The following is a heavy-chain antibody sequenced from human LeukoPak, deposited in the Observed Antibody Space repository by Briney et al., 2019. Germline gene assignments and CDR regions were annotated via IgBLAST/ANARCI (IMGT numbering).Heavy chain of an antibody. CDR3: AKVKEWVGGADYYYGMDV. CDR1: GFTFSSYA. V-gene: IGHV3-23*01. D-gene: IGHD3-3*01. CDR2: ISGSGGST. J-gene: IGHJ6*02. Sequence: PGGSLRLSCAASGFTFSSYAMSWVRQAPGKGLEWVSAISGSGGSTYYADSVKGRFTISRDNSKNTLYLPMNSQRAEGTAVYYCAKVKEWVGGADYYYGMDVWGQGTTVTVSS.